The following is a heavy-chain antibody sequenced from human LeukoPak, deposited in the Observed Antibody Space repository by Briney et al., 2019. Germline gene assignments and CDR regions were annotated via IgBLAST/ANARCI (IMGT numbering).Heavy chain of an antibody. Sequence: ASVKVSCKASGYTFTGYYMHWVRQAPGQGLEWMGWINPNSGGTNYAQKFQGRVTMTRDTSISTAYTELSRLRSDDTAVYYCARTLVYCSSTSCYDPRTYYFDYWGQGTLVTVSS. V-gene: IGHV1-2*02. D-gene: IGHD2-2*01. CDR2: INPNSGGT. J-gene: IGHJ4*02. CDR1: GYTFTGYY. CDR3: ARTLVYCSSTSCYDPRTYYFDY.